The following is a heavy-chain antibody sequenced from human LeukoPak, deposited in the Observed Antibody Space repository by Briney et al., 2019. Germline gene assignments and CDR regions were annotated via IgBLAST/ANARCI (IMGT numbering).Heavy chain of an antibody. CDR3: AGYTIFGVVKAFDY. J-gene: IGHJ4*02. D-gene: IGHD3-3*01. CDR1: GGSIDSSSYY. Sequence: SETLSLTCTVSGGSIDSSSYYWDWIRQPPGKGLEWIGRIYTGGSTNYNPSLKSRVTMSVDTSKNQFSLKLNSVTAADTAVYYCAGYTIFGVVKAFDYWGQGTLVTVSS. V-gene: IGHV4-61*05. CDR2: IYTGGST.